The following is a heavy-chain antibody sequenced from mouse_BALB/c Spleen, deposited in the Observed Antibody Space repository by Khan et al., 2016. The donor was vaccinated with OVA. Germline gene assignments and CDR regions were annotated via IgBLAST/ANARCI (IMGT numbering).Heavy chain of an antibody. CDR1: GFTFSTYA. V-gene: IGHV5-9-3*01. CDR2: ISTGDTYT. J-gene: IGHJ1*01. D-gene: IGHD1-1*01. Sequence: EVELVESGGGLVKSGGSLKLSCAASGFTFSTYAMSWVRQTPEKRLEWVATISTGDTYTYYPASVKGRFTISRDNAKNTLYLQMSRLRSEDTAMYYCARPPITTVVATSYWFFDVWGAGTTVTVST. CDR3: ARPPITTVVATSYWFFDV.